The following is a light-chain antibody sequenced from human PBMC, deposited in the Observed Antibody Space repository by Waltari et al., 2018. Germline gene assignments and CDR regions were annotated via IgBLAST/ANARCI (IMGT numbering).Light chain of an antibody. CDR1: QSVLYSSNNKNY. CDR3: HQYYSTPYT. CDR2: WAS. J-gene: IGKJ2*01. V-gene: IGKV4-1*01. Sequence: DIVMTQSPDSLAVSLGERATINCKSSQSVLYSSNNKNYLAWYQQKPGQPPKLRIYWASTRESGVPDRFSGSGSGTDFTLTISSLQAEDVAVYYCHQYYSTPYTFGQGTKLEI.